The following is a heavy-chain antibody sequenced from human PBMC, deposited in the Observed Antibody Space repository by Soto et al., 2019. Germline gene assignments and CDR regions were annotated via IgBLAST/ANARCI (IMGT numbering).Heavy chain of an antibody. CDR2: IWYDGSNK. CDR1: GFTFSSYG. J-gene: IGHJ4*02. CDR3: ARASIAVAALIDY. Sequence: QVQLVESGGGVVQPGRSLRLSCAASGFTFSSYGMHWVRQAPGKGLEWVAVIWYDGSNKYYADSVKGRFTISRDNSKNTLYLQMNSLRAEDTDVYYCARASIAVAALIDYWGQGTLVTVSS. D-gene: IGHD6-19*01. V-gene: IGHV3-33*01.